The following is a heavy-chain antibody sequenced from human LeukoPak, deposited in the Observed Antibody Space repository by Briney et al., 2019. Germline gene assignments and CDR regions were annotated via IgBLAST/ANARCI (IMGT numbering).Heavy chain of an antibody. Sequence: PSETLSLTCTVSGGSISSYYWSWIRQPPGKGLEWIGYIYYSGSTKYNPSLKSRVTISVDTSKNQFSLKLTSVTAADTAVYYCETGSGSLNWFDPWGQGTLVTVSS. D-gene: IGHD3-10*01. CDR3: ETGSGSLNWFDP. CDR1: GGSISSYY. V-gene: IGHV4-59*01. J-gene: IGHJ5*02. CDR2: IYYSGST.